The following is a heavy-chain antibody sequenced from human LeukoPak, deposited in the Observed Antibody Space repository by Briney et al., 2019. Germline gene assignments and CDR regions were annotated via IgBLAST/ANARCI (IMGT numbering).Heavy chain of an antibody. J-gene: IGHJ5*02. Sequence: SETLSLTCAVSGYSISSGYHWGWVRPPPGKGPVWIGSMFHGGNTYCNPSLKSRVTMSIDTSMNQFSLNLTSVTAADTAVYFCARTLYCSGATCFSPELLDTWGQGTLVTVSS. D-gene: IGHD2-15*01. CDR3: ARTLYCSGATCFSPELLDT. CDR1: GYSISSGYH. V-gene: IGHV4-38-2*01. CDR2: MFHGGNT.